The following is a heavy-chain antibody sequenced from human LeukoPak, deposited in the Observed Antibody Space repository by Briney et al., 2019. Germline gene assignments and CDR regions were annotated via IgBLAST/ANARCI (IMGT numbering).Heavy chain of an antibody. D-gene: IGHD6-13*01. CDR3: AREAGYSVEVYFDY. CDR1: GFTFSSYA. V-gene: IGHV3-30-3*01. CDR2: ISYDGSNK. Sequence: GGSLRLSCAASGFTFSSYAMHWVRQAPGKGLEWVAVISYDGSNKYYADSVKGRFTISRDNSKNTLYLQMSSLRAEDTAVYYCAREAGYSVEVYFDYWGQGTLVTVSS. J-gene: IGHJ4*02.